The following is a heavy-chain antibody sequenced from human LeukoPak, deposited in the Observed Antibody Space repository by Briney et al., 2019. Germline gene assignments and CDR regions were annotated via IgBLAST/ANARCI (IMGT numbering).Heavy chain of an antibody. CDR1: GFTFDDYA. J-gene: IGHJ5*02. V-gene: IGHV3-9*01. D-gene: IGHD6-25*01. Sequence: PGRSLRLSCAASGFTFDDYAMHWVRQAPGKGLEWVSGISWNSGSIGYADSVKGRFTISRDNAKNSLYLQMNSLRAEDTALYYCAKVAAAGPFDPWGQGTLVTVSS. CDR3: AKVAAAGPFDP. CDR2: ISWNSGSI.